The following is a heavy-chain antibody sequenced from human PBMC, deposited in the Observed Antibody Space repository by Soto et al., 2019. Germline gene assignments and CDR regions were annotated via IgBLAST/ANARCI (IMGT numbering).Heavy chain of an antibody. D-gene: IGHD3-22*01. V-gene: IGHV3-23*01. CDR3: AKDPPEYYYDSSAGSGFDY. Sequence: QPGGSLRLSCAASGFTFSSYAMSWVRQAPGKGLEWVSAISVSGCSTYYADSVKGRFTIPRDNSKNTLYLQMNSLRAEDTAVYYCAKDPPEYYYDSSAGSGFDYWGQGTLVTVSS. J-gene: IGHJ4*02. CDR2: ISVSGCST. CDR1: GFTFSSYA.